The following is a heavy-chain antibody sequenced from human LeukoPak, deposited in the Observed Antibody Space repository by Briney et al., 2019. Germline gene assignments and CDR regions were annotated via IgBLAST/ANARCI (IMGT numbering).Heavy chain of an antibody. D-gene: IGHD6-19*01. Sequence: SVKVSCKASGGTFSSYAISWVRHAPGQGLEWMGRIIPILGIANYAQKFQGRVTITADKSTSTAYMELSSLRSEDTAVYYCARAVSVAGTYDAFDIWGQGTMVTVSS. J-gene: IGHJ3*02. CDR2: IIPILGIA. CDR3: ARAVSVAGTYDAFDI. V-gene: IGHV1-69*04. CDR1: GGTFSSYA.